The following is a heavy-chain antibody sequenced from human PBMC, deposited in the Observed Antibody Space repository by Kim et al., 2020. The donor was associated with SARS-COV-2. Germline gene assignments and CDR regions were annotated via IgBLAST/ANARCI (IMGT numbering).Heavy chain of an antibody. V-gene: IGHV3-23*01. Sequence: VKGRFTISRENCKNTLYLQMNSLRAEDTAVYYCAKGPVGSSWYSLSFADYWGQGTLVTVSS. CDR3: AKGPVGSSWYSLSFADY. J-gene: IGHJ4*02. D-gene: IGHD6-13*01.